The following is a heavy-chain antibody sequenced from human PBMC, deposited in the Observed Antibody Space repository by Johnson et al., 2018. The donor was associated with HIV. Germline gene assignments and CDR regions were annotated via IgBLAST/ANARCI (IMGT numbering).Heavy chain of an antibody. CDR1: GFTFSSYA. CDR3: TTDGDSSSWNRDAFDI. D-gene: IGHD6-13*01. Sequence: QVQLVESGGGVVQPGRSLRLSCAASGFTFSSYAMHWVRQAPGKGLEWVAVISYDGSNKYYADSVKGRFTISRDNAKNTLYLQMNSLKTEDTAVYYCTTDGDSSSWNRDAFDIWGQGTMVTVSS. J-gene: IGHJ3*02. CDR2: ISYDGSNK. V-gene: IGHV3-30*04.